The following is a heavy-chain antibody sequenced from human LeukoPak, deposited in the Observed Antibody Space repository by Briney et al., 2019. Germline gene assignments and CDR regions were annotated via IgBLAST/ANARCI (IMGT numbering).Heavy chain of an antibody. Sequence: GGSLRLSCAASGFTFLNAWMNCVGQAPGQGLEWVARIKTKTDGGTTDYAAPVKGRFTISRDDSKHTLYLQMNSLKTEDTDVYYCVSQWCDYWGQGTLVTVSS. CDR2: IKTKTDGGTT. CDR3: VSQWCDY. J-gene: IGHJ4*02. V-gene: IGHV3-15*01. CDR1: GFTFLNAW. D-gene: IGHD2-8*01.